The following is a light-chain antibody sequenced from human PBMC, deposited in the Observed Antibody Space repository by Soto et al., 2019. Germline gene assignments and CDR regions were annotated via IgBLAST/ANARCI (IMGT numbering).Light chain of an antibody. J-gene: IGKJ1*01. CDR3: QQYNSYSWT. V-gene: IGKV1-5*03. CDR1: QSISSW. CDR2: KAS. Sequence: DIQMTQSPSTLSASVGDRVTITCRASQSISSWLAWYQQKPGKAPKLLIYKASSLESGVPSRLSGSGSGTEFTLTISSLQPDDFATYCCQQYNSYSWTFGQGTKVEIK.